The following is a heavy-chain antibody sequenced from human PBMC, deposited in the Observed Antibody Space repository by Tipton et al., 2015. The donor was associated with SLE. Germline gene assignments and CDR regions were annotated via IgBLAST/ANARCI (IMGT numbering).Heavy chain of an antibody. CDR3: ASQRGYSYGVDY. J-gene: IGHJ4*02. CDR2: IYYSGST. CDR1: GSSISSYY. Sequence: TLSLTCTVSGSSISSYYWSWIRQPPGTGLEWIGYIYYSGSTNYNPSLKSRVTISVDTSKNQFSLKLSSVTAADTAVYYCASQRGYSYGVDYWGQGTLVTVSS. D-gene: IGHD5-18*01. V-gene: IGHV4-59*01.